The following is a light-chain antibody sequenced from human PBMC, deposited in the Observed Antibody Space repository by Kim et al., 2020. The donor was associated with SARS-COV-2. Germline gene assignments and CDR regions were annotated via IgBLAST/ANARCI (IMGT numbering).Light chain of an antibody. CDR1: RSVLSRSNNENA. Sequence: ATINSKSSRSVLSRSNNENALAWYQQKPGQPPKLLICWASTRESGFPERFGGSGSGTDFTLTISSLQAEDVAVYYCQQYYSSPWTFGQGTKVDIK. J-gene: IGKJ1*01. CDR2: WAS. CDR3: QQYYSSPWT. V-gene: IGKV4-1*01.